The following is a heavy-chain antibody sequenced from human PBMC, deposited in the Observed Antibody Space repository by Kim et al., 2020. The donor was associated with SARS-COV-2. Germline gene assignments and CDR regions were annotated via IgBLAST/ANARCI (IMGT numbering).Heavy chain of an antibody. J-gene: IGHJ6*02. D-gene: IGHD4-17*01. V-gene: IGHV4-39*01. CDR2: IYYSGST. CDR1: GGSISSSSYY. CDR3: ARHPSYGDKHPSLYYGMDV. Sequence: SETLSLTCTVSGGSISSSSYYWGWIRQPPGKGLEWIGSIYYSGSTYYNPSLKSRVTISVDTSKNQFSLKLSSVTAADTAVYYCARHPSYGDKHPSLYYGMDVWGQGTTVTVSS.